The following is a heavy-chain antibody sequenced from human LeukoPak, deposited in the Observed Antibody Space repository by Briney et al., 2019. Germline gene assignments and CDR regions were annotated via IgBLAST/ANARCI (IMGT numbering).Heavy chain of an antibody. CDR2: ISSSSSTI. Sequence: PGGSLRLSCAASGFTFSSYSMNWVCQAPGKGLEWVSYISSSSSTIYYADSVKGRFTISRDNAKNSLYLQMNSLRAEDTAVYYCARSQWLADFDYWGQGTLVTVSS. CDR1: GFTFSSYS. D-gene: IGHD6-19*01. V-gene: IGHV3-48*01. CDR3: ARSQWLADFDY. J-gene: IGHJ4*02.